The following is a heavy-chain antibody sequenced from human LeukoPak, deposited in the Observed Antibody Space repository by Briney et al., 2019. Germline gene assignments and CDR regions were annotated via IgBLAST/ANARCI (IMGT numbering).Heavy chain of an antibody. V-gene: IGHV3-21*01. Sequence: GGSLRLSCAASGFTLSNYSMNWVRQAPGKGLEWVAFISSSSYIFYADSLKGRFTISRDNAKNSLYLQMNSLRADDTAVYYCARDLAYGDDGLWGQGTLVTVSS. D-gene: IGHD4-17*01. CDR2: ISSSSYI. CDR1: GFTLSNYS. CDR3: ARDLAYGDDGL. J-gene: IGHJ4*02.